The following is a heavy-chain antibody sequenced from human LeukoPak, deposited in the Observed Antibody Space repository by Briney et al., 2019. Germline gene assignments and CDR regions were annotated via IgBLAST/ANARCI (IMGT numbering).Heavy chain of an antibody. J-gene: IGHJ4*02. V-gene: IGHV3-74*01. Sequence: PGGALRHSSAASRFTPISYLMHGVRPAPGKGRVWVSRINSDGSSTNYADSVKGRFTISRHNAKNTLYLQMNSLRAEDTAVYYCARVLAAGTGYFDYWGQGTLVTVSS. CDR1: RFTPISYL. CDR2: INSDGSST. D-gene: IGHD6-13*01. CDR3: ARVLAAGTGYFDY.